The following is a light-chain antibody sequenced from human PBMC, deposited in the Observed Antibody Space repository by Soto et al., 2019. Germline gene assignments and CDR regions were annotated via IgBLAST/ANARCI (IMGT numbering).Light chain of an antibody. CDR3: MQPLQTPRT. J-gene: IGKJ1*01. CDR2: LGS. Sequence: DIVMTQSPLSLPVTPGEPASISCRSSQSLLHSNGYNYLDWYLQKPGQSPQLLIYLGSNRSSGVPDRFSGSGSGTDFTLKISRVEAEDVGVYYCMQPLQTPRTFGQGPKVDIK. CDR1: QSLLHSNGYNY. V-gene: IGKV2-28*01.